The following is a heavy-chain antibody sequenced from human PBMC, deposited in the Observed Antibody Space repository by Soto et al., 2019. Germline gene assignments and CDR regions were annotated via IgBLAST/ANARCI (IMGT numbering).Heavy chain of an antibody. Sequence: QVQLVQSGAEVKKPGSSVKVSCKASGGTFSSYTISWVRQAPGQGLEWMGRIIPILGIANYAQKFQGRVTITADKSXXPAYMELSSLRSEDTAVYYCASPNSSGWSEEYFQHWGQGTLVTVSS. D-gene: IGHD6-19*01. CDR1: GGTFSSYT. CDR3: ASPNSSGWSEEYFQH. V-gene: IGHV1-69*02. J-gene: IGHJ1*01. CDR2: IIPILGIA.